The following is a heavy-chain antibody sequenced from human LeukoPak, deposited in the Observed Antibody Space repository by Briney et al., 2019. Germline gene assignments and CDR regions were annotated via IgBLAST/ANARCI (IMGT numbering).Heavy chain of an antibody. CDR3: ARGVYHFDY. CDR2: IQEDGNEL. V-gene: IGHV3-7*01. CDR1: GFTFSIYG. D-gene: IGHD3-16*02. Sequence: PGGSLRLSCAASGFTFSIYGMHCVRHAPGKALEWVAYIQEDGNELYYVDSVKGRFTISRDNAKNSLYLHMNSLRAEDTAVYYCARGVYHFDYWGQGTLVTVSS. J-gene: IGHJ4*02.